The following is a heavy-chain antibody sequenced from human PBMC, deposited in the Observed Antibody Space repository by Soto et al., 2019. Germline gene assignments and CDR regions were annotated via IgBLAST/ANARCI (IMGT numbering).Heavy chain of an antibody. V-gene: IGHV4-39*02. CDR2: IYYSGST. D-gene: IGHD3-22*01. J-gene: IGHJ1*01. CDR3: ARTLIHYYERSGYLS. CDR1: GCSISSYY. Sequence: PSETLSLTCTVSGCSISSYYWGWIRQPPGKGLEWIGSIYYSGSTYYNPSLKSRVTISVDTSKNHFSLKLTSVTAADTAVYYCARTLIHYYERSGYLSWGQGTLVTVSS.